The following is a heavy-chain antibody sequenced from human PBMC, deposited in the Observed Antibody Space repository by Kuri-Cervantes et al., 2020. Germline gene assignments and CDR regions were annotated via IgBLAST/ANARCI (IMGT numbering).Heavy chain of an antibody. CDR3: ARHIIAVAGKGGYYFDY. CDR2: INHSGST. D-gene: IGHD6-19*01. J-gene: IGHJ4*02. CDR1: GGSFSGYS. V-gene: IGHV4-34*01. Sequence: ESLKISCAVYGGSFSGYSWSWIRQPPGKGLEWIGEINHSGSTNYNPSLKSRVTISVDTSKNQFSLKLSSVTAADTAVYYCARHIIAVAGKGGYYFDYWGQGTLVTVSS.